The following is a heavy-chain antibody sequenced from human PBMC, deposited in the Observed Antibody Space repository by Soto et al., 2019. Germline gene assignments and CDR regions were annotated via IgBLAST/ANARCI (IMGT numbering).Heavy chain of an antibody. D-gene: IGHD2-15*01. Sequence: QVQLVQSGAEVKKPGASVKISCKTSGYSFTYFPIHWVRQAPGQGLEWMGWINTGYGITKYLQRLERRASITRDTSADTVYLELSSLSSADTGVYYCARNEAPGSTRPALHWGQGTLVTVSS. CDR2: INTGYGIT. CDR1: GYSFTYFP. V-gene: IGHV1-3*04. CDR3: ARNEAPGSTRPALH. J-gene: IGHJ4*02.